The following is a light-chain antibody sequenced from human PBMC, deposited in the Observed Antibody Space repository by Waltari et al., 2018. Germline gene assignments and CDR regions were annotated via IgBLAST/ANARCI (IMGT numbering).Light chain of an antibody. CDR2: NVS. CDR1: SSDVGGYKS. Sequence: QSALTQPASVSGSPGQSITISCTGTSSDVGGYKSVSWSQQHPGKAPKLMIYNVSKRPPGVSKRFSGSKSGNTASLTISGLQAEDEADYYCCSYAGSTTSVVFGGGTKVTVL. CDR3: CSYAGSTTSVV. J-gene: IGLJ3*02. V-gene: IGLV2-23*02.